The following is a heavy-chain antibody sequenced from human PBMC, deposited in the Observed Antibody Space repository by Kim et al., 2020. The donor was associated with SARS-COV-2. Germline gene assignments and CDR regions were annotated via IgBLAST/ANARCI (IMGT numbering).Heavy chain of an antibody. V-gene: IGHV4-34*01. J-gene: IGHJ4*02. CDR2: INHSGST. CDR3: ARVKQQLPPRMRRALGYYFDY. Sequence: SETLSLTCAVYGGSFSGYYWSWIRQPPGKGLEWIGEINHSGSTNYNPSLKSRVTISVDTSKNQFSLKLSSVTAADTAVYYCARVKQQLPPRMRRALGYYFDYWGQGTLVTVSS. CDR1: GGSFSGYY. D-gene: IGHD6-13*01.